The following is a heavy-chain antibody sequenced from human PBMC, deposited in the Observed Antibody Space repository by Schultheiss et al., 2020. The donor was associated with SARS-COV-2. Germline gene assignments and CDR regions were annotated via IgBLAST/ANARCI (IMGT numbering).Heavy chain of an antibody. Sequence: SQTLSLTCTVSGGSISSYYWSWIRQPPGKGLEWIGYIYYSGSTNYNPSLKSRVTISVDTSKNQFSLKLSSVTAADTAVYYCARVGLIAAAGTIYYYYGMNVWGQGTTVTVSS. CDR1: GGSISSYY. D-gene: IGHD6-13*01. V-gene: IGHV4-59*12. CDR2: IYYSGST. CDR3: ARVGLIAAAGTIYYYYGMNV. J-gene: IGHJ6*02.